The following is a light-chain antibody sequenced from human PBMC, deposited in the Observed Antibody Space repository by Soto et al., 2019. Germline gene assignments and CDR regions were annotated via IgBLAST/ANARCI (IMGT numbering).Light chain of an antibody. CDR2: EVT. CDR1: SSDVGGYNY. J-gene: IGLJ2*01. Sequence: QSALTQPPSASGSPGQSVTISCAGTSSDVGGYNYVSWYQQHPGKAPKLMIYEVTKRPSGVPDRFSGSKSGNTASLTVSGLQAEDEGDYYCSSHGGIINVLFGGGTKLTVL. V-gene: IGLV2-8*01. CDR3: SSHGGIINVL.